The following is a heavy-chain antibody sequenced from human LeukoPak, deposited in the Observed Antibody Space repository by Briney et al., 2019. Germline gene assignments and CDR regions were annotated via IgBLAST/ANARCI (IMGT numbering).Heavy chain of an antibody. CDR3: ARSKQLSLYY. J-gene: IGHJ4*02. CDR1: GGSISSYY. D-gene: IGHD6-13*01. V-gene: IGHV4-59*06. Sequence: PSETLSLTCTVSGGSISSYYWSWIRQPPGEGLEWIGYIYHSGSTYYNPSLKSRVTISVDTSKNQFSLKLSSVTAADTAVYYCARSKQLSLYYWGQGTLVTVSS. CDR2: IYHSGST.